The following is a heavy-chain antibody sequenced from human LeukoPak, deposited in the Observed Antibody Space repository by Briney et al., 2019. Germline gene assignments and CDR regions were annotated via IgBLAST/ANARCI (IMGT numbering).Heavy chain of an antibody. Sequence: SETLSLTCTVSGGSISSGSYYWSWIRQPAGKGLEWIGRIYTSGRTDYNPPLKSRVTISVDTSKNQFFLKLSSVTAADTAVYYCARQGLMIRGTLGPFDPWGQGTLVTVSS. CDR1: GGSISSGSYY. J-gene: IGHJ5*02. D-gene: IGHD3-10*01. V-gene: IGHV4-61*02. CDR3: ARQGLMIRGTLGPFDP. CDR2: IYTSGRT.